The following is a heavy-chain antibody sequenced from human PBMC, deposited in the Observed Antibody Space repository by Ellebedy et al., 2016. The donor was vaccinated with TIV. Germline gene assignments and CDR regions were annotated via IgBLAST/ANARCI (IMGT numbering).Heavy chain of an antibody. D-gene: IGHD3-10*01. CDR3: AKAQYGSGSYHAIQH. CDR1: GFTFNSYG. V-gene: IGHV3-30*18. CDR2: ISYDGSNE. J-gene: IGHJ1*01. Sequence: GESLKISCAASGFTFNSYGMHWVRQAPGKGLEWLAFISYDGSNEYYADSVKGRFTISRDRSKNTLYLQMNSLRAEDTALYYCAKAQYGSGSYHAIQHWGQGTLVTVSS.